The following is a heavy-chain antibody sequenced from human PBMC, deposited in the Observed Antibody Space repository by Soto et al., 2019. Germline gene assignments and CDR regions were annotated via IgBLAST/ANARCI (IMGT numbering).Heavy chain of an antibody. CDR3: ARDFQGYCSGGSCSDWFDP. Sequence: SETLSLTCTVSGGSISSGDYYWSWIRQPPGKGLEWIGYIYYSGSTYYNPSLKSRVTISVDTSKNQFSLKLSSVTAADTAVYYCARDFQGYCSGGSCSDWFDPWGQGTLVTVSS. J-gene: IGHJ5*02. CDR2: IYYSGST. V-gene: IGHV4-30-4*01. CDR1: GGSISSGDYY. D-gene: IGHD2-15*01.